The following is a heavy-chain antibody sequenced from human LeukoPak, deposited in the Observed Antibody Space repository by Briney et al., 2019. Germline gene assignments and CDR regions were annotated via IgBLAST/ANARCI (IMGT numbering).Heavy chain of an antibody. CDR1: GGSISSYY. J-gene: IGHJ4*02. D-gene: IGHD3-16*01. Sequence: SETLSLTCTVSGGSISSYYWSWIRQPPGKGLEWIGYIYDSGSTNYNPSLKSRVTISVDTSKNQFSLKLSSVTAADTAVYYCARDEGAVPGGPYWGQGTLVTVSS. V-gene: IGHV4-59*12. CDR3: ARDEGAVPGGPY. CDR2: IYDSGST.